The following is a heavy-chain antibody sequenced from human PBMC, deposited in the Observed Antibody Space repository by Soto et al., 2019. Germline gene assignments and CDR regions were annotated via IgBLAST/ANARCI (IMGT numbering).Heavy chain of an antibody. CDR3: AKHGVVVVPAAKSPFWYYGMDV. CDR1: GFTFSSYA. D-gene: IGHD2-2*01. V-gene: IGHV3-23*01. J-gene: IGHJ6*02. Sequence: GGSLSLSCAASGFTFSSYAMSWVRQAPGKGLEWVSAISGSGGSTYYADSVKGRFTISRDNSKNTLYLQMNSLRAEDTAVYYCAKHGVVVVPAAKSPFWYYGMDVWGQGTTVTVSS. CDR2: ISGSGGST.